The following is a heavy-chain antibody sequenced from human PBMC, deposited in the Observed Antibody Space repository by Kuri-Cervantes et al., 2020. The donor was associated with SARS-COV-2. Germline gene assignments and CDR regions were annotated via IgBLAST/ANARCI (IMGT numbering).Heavy chain of an antibody. CDR3: ARASHYDFWSGYRIAGMDV. D-gene: IGHD3-3*01. CDR1: GFTFSSYW. J-gene: IGHJ6*02. Sequence: GGSLRLSCAASGFTFSSYWMSWVRQAPGKGLEWVANIKQDGSEKYYVDSVKGRFTISRDNAKNSLYLQMNSLRAEDTAVYYCARASHYDFWSGYRIAGMDVWGQGTTVTVSS. CDR2: IKQDGSEK. V-gene: IGHV3-7*03.